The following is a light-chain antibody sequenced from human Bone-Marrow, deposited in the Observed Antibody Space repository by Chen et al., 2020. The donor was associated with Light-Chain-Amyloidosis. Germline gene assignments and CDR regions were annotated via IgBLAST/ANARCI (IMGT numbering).Light chain of an antibody. CDR2: DVR. CDR3: SSYTSSSAPVV. Sequence: QSALTQPASVSASPGQSITIYCTGSSSDVGGYDYVSWYQQHPGKAPKLLIYDVRSRPSGVSNRFSGSKSGDTAALAISGRLTEDEAAYYCSSYTSSSAPVVFGGGTTLTVL. CDR1: SSDVGGYDY. J-gene: IGLJ2*01. V-gene: IGLV2-14*03.